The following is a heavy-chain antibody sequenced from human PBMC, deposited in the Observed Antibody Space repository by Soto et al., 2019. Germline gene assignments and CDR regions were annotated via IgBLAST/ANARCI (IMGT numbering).Heavy chain of an antibody. V-gene: IGHV1-8*01. J-gene: IGHJ6*02. CDR1: GYTFTSYD. CDR2: MNPNSGHA. Sequence: QVRLVQSGAVAKKPGASVKVSCKASGYTFTSYDIHWVRQATGQGLEWMGWMNPNSGHAGYAQKFQGRVTMTRNTSISTLYMQLSSLRSEDTAVYYCARDYGMDVWGQGTTVIVSS. CDR3: ARDYGMDV.